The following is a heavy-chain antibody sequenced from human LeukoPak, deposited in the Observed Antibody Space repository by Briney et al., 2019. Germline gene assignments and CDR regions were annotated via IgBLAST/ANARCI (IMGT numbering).Heavy chain of an antibody. D-gene: IGHD2-15*01. Sequence: ASVKVSCKASGYTFTSYYMRWVRQAPGQGLEWMGIINPSGGSTSYAQKFQGRVSMTRDGPTSTVYMELAMRPPEDTALYYCASTEKTLLLRFDYWGQGTLVTVSS. CDR2: INPSGGST. J-gene: IGHJ4*02. CDR3: ASTEKTLLLRFDY. CDR1: GYTFTSYY. V-gene: IGHV1-46*01.